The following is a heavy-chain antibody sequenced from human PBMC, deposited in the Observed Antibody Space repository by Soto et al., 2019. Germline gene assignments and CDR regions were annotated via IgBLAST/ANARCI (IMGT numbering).Heavy chain of an antibody. D-gene: IGHD3-3*01. CDR1: GFTFSSYA. Sequence: QVQLVESGGGVVQPGRSLRLSCAASGFTFSSYAMHWVRQAPGKGLEWVAVISYDGSNKYYADSVKGRFTISRDNSKNTLYLQINSLRAEDTAGYYCASNYDFWGGYYPGYWGQGTLVTVSS. V-gene: IGHV3-30-3*01. CDR3: ASNYDFWGGYYPGY. CDR2: ISYDGSNK. J-gene: IGHJ4*02.